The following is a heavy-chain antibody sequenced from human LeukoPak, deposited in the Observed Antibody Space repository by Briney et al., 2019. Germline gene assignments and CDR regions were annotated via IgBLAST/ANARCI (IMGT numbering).Heavy chain of an antibody. CDR1: GYSFTSYW. V-gene: IGHV5-51*01. CDR3: ASSIAVAGTYAEYFQH. J-gene: IGHJ1*01. D-gene: IGHD6-19*01. Sequence: GESLKISCKGSGYSFTSYWIGWVRQMPGKGLEWMGIIYPGDSDTRYSPSFQGQVTISADKSISTAYLQWSSLKASDTAMYYCASSIAVAGTYAEYFQHWGQGTLVTVSS. CDR2: IYPGDSDT.